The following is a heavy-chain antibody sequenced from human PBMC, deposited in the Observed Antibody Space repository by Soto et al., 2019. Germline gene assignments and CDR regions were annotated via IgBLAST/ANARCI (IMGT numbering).Heavy chain of an antibody. CDR3: ARGNQYYYGSGSYYNNWFDP. V-gene: IGHV4-34*01. Sequence: PSETLSLTCAVYGGSFSGYYWSWIRQPPGNGLEWIGEINHSGSTNYNPSLKSRVTISVDTSKNQFSLKLSSVTAADTAVYYCARGNQYYYGSGSYYNNWFDPWGQGTLVTVSS. D-gene: IGHD3-10*01. J-gene: IGHJ5*02. CDR2: INHSGST. CDR1: GGSFSGYY.